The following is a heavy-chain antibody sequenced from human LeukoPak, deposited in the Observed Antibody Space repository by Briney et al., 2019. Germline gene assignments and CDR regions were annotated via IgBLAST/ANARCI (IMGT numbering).Heavy chain of an antibody. V-gene: IGHV6-1*01. Sequence: SQTLALTCAISGDSVSSSSAAWNWIRQSPSRGLEWLGRTDYRSKWYNDYAVSLKSRITINPDTSKNQFSLQLNSVTPEDTAVYYCARDRVELNWFDPWGQGTLVTVSS. CDR2: TDYRSKWYN. D-gene: IGHD3-3*01. CDR1: GDSVSSSSAA. J-gene: IGHJ5*02. CDR3: ARDRVELNWFDP.